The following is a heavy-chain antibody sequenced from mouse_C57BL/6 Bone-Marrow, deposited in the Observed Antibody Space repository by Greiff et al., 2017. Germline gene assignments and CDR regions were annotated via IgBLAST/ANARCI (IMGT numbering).Heavy chain of an antibody. CDR2: IRSKSNNYAT. CDR1: GFSFNTYA. CDR3: VRQGNFDY. J-gene: IGHJ2*01. V-gene: IGHV10-1*01. Sequence: EVKLQESGGGLVQPKGSLKLSCAASGFSFNTYAMNWVRQAPGKGLECVARIRSKSNNYATYYADSVKDRFTISRDDSESMLYLQMNNLKTEDTAMYYCVRQGNFDYWGQGTTLTVSS.